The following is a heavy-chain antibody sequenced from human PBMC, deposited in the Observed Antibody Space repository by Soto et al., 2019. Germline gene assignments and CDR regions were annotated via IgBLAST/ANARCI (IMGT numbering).Heavy chain of an antibody. V-gene: IGHV3-30*18. CDR1: GFTFSNHD. J-gene: IGHJ3*01. CDR2: ISYDGSKT. D-gene: IGHD3-10*01. CDR3: AKETQYYYGTGSYPYDAFDV. Sequence: GGSLRLSCAASGFTFSNHDIHWVRQASGKGLEWVALISYDGSKTSYGDSVKGRFTISRDNSKNTLYLQMNSLRAEDTAVYYCAKETQYYYGTGSYPYDAFDVWGQGTLVTVSS.